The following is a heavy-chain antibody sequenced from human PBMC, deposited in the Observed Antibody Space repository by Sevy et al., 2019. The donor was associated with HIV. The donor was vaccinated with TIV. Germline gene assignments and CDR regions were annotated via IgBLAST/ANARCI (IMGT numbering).Heavy chain of an antibody. Sequence: SETLSHTCAVSGYSMTSGYFWGWIRQSPGKGLEWIGSLYHSGTTYYSPSLKSRVTLSVDTSKNQFSLKVRSVTAADTAVYYCARVDSSGWSDYWGQGTLVTVSS. J-gene: IGHJ4*02. CDR3: ARVDSSGWSDY. V-gene: IGHV4-38-2*01. CDR2: LYHSGTT. D-gene: IGHD6-13*01. CDR1: GYSMTSGYF.